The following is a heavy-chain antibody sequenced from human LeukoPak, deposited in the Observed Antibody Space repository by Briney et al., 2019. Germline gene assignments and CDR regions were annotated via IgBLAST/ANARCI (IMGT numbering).Heavy chain of an antibody. CDR3: ARLRWLPNWFDP. CDR1: GGSFSGYY. Sequence: SETLSLTCAVYGGSFSGYYWSWIRQPPGKGLEWIGEINHSGSTNYNPSLKSRVTISVDTSKNQFSLKLSSVTAAGTAVYYCARLRWLPNWFDPWGQGTLVTVSS. V-gene: IGHV4-34*01. CDR2: INHSGST. J-gene: IGHJ5*02. D-gene: IGHD4-23*01.